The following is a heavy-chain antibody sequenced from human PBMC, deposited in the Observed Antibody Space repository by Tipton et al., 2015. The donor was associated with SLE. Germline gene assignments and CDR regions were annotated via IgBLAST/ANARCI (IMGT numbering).Heavy chain of an antibody. CDR2: IWPDGSDK. Sequence: SGFTFSRYGMHWVRQAPGKGLEWVSVIWPDGSDKYYADSVRGRFTISRDNSNNTVYLQMNSLRAEDTAVYYCVRDYSVLGVAAPPLGGRGPLVPFSS. CDR1: GFTFSRYG. V-gene: IGHV3-33*01. D-gene: IGHD3-16*01. J-gene: IGHJ4*02. CDR3: VRDYSVLGVAAPPL.